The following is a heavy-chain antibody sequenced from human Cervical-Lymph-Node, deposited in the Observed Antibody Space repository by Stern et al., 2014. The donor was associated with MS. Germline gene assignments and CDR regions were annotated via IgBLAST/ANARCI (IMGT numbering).Heavy chain of an antibody. Sequence: QVTLRESGPTLVKPTQTLTLTCTFSGFSFTSSRMGVGWIRPPPGKALEWLAVIYWDDGTRYSPSLKTRLTITKDNSKSQVVLRLTNMAPEDTGTYYCARTDYSLLSGYSHFDYCGQGAPVTVSS. CDR1: GFSFTSSRMG. CDR2: IYWDDGT. CDR3: ARTDYSLLSGYSHFDY. J-gene: IGHJ4*02. V-gene: IGHV2-5*02. D-gene: IGHD3-3*01.